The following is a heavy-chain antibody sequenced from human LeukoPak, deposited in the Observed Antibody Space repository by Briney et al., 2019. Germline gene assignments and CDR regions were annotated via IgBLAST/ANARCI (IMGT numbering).Heavy chain of an antibody. J-gene: IGHJ6*04. CDR1: GFTISSYS. V-gene: IGHV3-21*01. CDR2: ISRRSSDI. CDR3: ARVFIAGAAGMDV. Sequence: GGSLRLSCAASGFTISSYSMNWVRQAPGKGLEAGSSISRRSSDIYYAESVKGRFTISRDNAKNSLYLQMNSLRAEDTAVYYCARVFIAGAAGMDVWGKGTTVTVSS. D-gene: IGHD6-13*01.